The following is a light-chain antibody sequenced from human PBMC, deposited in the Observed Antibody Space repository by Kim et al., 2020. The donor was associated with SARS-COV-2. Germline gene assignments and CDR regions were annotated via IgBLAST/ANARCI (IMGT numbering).Light chain of an antibody. CDR2: DAS. Sequence: DIQMTQSPSSLSGSVGDRVTITCQASQDINILLNWYQQKPGKAPKLLIYDASILEAGVSSRFSGSGSGTAFTITISSLQPEDIATYYCQQYHSLPLFGGGTKVDIK. V-gene: IGKV1-33*01. J-gene: IGKJ4*01. CDR1: QDINIL. CDR3: QQYHSLPL.